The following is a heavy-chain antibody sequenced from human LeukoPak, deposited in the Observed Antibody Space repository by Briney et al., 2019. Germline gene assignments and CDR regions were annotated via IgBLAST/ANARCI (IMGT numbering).Heavy chain of an antibody. CDR2: INHSGST. Sequence: SETLSLTCAVYGGSFSGYYWSWIRQPPGKGLEWIGEINHSGSTNYNPSLKSRVTISVDTSKNQFSLKLSSVTAADTAVYYCARGRSRGRLMQPRYLYMDVWGKGTTVTVSS. CDR3: ARGRSRGRLMQPRYLYMDV. CDR1: GGSFSGYY. J-gene: IGHJ6*03. D-gene: IGHD2-15*01. V-gene: IGHV4-34*01.